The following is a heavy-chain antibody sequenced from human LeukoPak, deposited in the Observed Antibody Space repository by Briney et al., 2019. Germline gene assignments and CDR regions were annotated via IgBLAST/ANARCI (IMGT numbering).Heavy chain of an antibody. Sequence: GESLKISCKGSGYNFPSYWIGWVRQVPGKGLEWVGTIYAGDSDTRYSPSFEGQVTISADKSISTAYLQWSSLKASDTAMYYCARHTYPYYYDSSGPRDAFDIWGQGTMVTVSS. J-gene: IGHJ3*02. CDR3: ARHTYPYYYDSSGPRDAFDI. V-gene: IGHV5-51*01. D-gene: IGHD3-22*01. CDR2: IYAGDSDT. CDR1: GYNFPSYW.